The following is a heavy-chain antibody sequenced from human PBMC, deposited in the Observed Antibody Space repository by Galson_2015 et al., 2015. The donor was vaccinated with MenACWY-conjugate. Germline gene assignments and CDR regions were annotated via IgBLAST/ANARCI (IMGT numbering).Heavy chain of an antibody. CDR3: ASRGPGSDFWSGYYSFDC. V-gene: IGHV4-4*02. D-gene: IGHD3-3*01. Sequence: SETLSLTCAVSGGSISSSNWWSWVRQPPGKGLEWIGEIYHSGSTNYNPSLKSRVSISVDKSKNQFSLKLSSVTAADTAVYYCASRGPGSDFWSGYYSFDCGGQATLVTVSS. J-gene: IGHJ4*02. CDR1: GGSISSSNW. CDR2: IYHSGST.